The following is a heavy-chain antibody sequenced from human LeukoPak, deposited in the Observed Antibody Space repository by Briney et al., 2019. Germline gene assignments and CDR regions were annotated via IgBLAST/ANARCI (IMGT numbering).Heavy chain of an antibody. V-gene: IGHV3-23*01. J-gene: IGHJ4*02. CDR3: AKVGVRSGWYYGYFAS. CDR1: GFTFSNYA. D-gene: IGHD6-19*01. Sequence: GGSLRFSCAASGFTFSNYAMSWVRQAPGKGLEWVSTISGSGGSTYYADSVKGRFTISRDNSKNTLYLQMNSLRVEDTAVYYCAKVGVRSGWYYGYFASWGQGTLVTVSS. CDR2: ISGSGGST.